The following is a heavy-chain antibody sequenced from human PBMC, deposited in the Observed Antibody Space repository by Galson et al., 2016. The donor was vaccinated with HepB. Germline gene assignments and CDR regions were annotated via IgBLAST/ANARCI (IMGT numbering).Heavy chain of an antibody. CDR2: IYYSGST. CDR1: GGSISSGGYY. V-gene: IGHV4-31*03. CDR3: ARGAPTMVGLDY. J-gene: IGHJ4*02. Sequence: TLSLTCTVSGGSISSGGYYWSWIRQHPGKGLEYIGYIYYSGSTCYSPSLESRVSMSVDTSDNQFSLTLRSVTAADTAGYYCARGAPTMVGLDYWGQGTLVTVSS. D-gene: IGHD4-23*01.